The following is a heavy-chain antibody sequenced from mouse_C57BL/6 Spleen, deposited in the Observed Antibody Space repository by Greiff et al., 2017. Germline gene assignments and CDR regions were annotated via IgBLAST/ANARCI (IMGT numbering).Heavy chain of an antibody. CDR3: VRQEGYFDV. J-gene: IGHJ1*03. V-gene: IGHV10-1*01. CDR2: IRSKSNNYAT. Sequence: DVKLVESGGGLVQPKGSLKLSCAASGFSFNTYAMNWVRQAPGKGLEWVARIRSKSNNYATYYADSVKDRFTISRDDSESMLYLQMNNLKTEDTAMYYCVRQEGYFDVWGTGTTVTVSS. CDR1: GFSFNTYA.